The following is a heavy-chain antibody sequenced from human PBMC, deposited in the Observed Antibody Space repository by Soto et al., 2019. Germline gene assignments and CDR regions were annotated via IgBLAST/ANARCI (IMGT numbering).Heavy chain of an antibody. Sequence: SETLSLTCTVSGGSISSYYWSWIRKPPGKGLEWIGYIYYSGSTNYNPSLKSRVTISVDTSKNQFSLKLSSVTAADTAVFYFGVLTGDLYYYYYYMDVWGKGTTVTVSS. J-gene: IGHJ6*03. D-gene: IGHD4-4*01. CDR2: IYYSGST. CDR3: GVLTGDLYYYYYYMDV. CDR1: GGSISSYY. V-gene: IGHV4-59*08.